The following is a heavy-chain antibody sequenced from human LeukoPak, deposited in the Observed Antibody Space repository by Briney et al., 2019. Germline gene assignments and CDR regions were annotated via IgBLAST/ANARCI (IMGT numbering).Heavy chain of an antibody. CDR3: ARDLPTGSYGMDV. D-gene: IGHD4-17*01. Sequence: GGSLRPSCAASGFTVSSNYMSWVRQAPGKGLEWVSVIYSGGSTYYADSVKGRFTISRDNSKNTLYLQMNSLRAEDTAVYYCARDLPTGSYGMDVWGQGTTVTVSS. CDR1: GFTVSSNY. J-gene: IGHJ6*02. CDR2: IYSGGST. V-gene: IGHV3-53*01.